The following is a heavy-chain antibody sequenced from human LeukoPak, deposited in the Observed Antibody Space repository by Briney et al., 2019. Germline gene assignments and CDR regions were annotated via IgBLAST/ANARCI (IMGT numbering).Heavy chain of an antibody. V-gene: IGHV3-20*04. Sequence: GGSLRLSCAASGFTFDDFDDYGMNWVRQVPGKGLEWVSGINWNGGSTGYADSVKGRFIVSRDDAKNSLYLQMSSLRAEDTAVYYCARDSPNWGDAFDVWGPGTMVTVSA. CDR2: INWNGGST. CDR3: ARDSPNWGDAFDV. CDR1: GFTFDDFDDYG. D-gene: IGHD7-27*01. J-gene: IGHJ3*01.